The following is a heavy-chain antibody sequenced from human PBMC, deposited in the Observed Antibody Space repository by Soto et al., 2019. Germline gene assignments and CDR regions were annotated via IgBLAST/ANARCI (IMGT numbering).Heavy chain of an antibody. Sequence: GGSLRLSCAASGFTFSSYAMHWVRQAPGKGLEWVAVISYDGSNKYYADSVKGRFTISRDNSKNTLYLQMNSLRAEDTAVYYCAREKSNYTAMVPFLLDYWGQGTLVTVSS. CDR3: AREKSNYTAMVPFLLDY. V-gene: IGHV3-30-3*01. D-gene: IGHD5-18*01. J-gene: IGHJ4*02. CDR2: ISYDGSNK. CDR1: GFTFSSYA.